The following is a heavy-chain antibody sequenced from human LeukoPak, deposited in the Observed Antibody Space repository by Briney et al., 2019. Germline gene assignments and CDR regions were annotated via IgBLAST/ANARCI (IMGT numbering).Heavy chain of an antibody. CDR2: INWNGDST. CDR1: GFSFDDYG. J-gene: IGHJ4*02. V-gene: IGHV3-20*04. D-gene: IGHD3-22*01. Sequence: PGGSLRLSCAASGFSFDDYGLTWVRQAPGKGLEWVSGINWNGDSTDYADSVKGRFTISRDNAKNSLYLQMNSLRAEDTALYYCARDLRVVITGSFDSWGQGTLVTVSP. CDR3: ARDLRVVITGSFDS.